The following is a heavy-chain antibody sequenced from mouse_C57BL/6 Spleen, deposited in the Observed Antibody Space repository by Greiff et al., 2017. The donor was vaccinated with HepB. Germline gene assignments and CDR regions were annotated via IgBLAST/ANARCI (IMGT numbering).Heavy chain of an antibody. D-gene: IGHD2-5*01. CDR2: ISDGGSYT. J-gene: IGHJ2*01. Sequence: DVQLVESGGGLVKPGGSLKLSCAASGFTFSSSAMSWVSQTPEKRLEWVATISDGGSYTYYPDNVKGRFTISRDNAKNNLYLKMSQLKSEDTAMYYGAREGLYSNYDYFDYWGQGTTLTVSS. V-gene: IGHV5-4*01. CDR3: AREGLYSNYDYFDY. CDR1: GFTFSSSA.